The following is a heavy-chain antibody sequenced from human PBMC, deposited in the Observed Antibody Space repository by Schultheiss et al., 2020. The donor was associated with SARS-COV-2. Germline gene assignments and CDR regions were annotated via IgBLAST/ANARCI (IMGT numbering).Heavy chain of an antibody. Sequence: GGSLRLSCAASGFTFSNAWMSWVRQAPGKGLEWVSYISSSGSTIYYADSVKGRFTISRDNAKNSLYLQMNSLRAEDTAVYYCARGGYSGSYFGYYGMDVWGQGTTVTVSS. V-gene: IGHV3-11*01. CDR1: GFTFSNAW. D-gene: IGHD1-26*01. CDR3: ARGGYSGSYFGYYGMDV. CDR2: ISSSGSTI. J-gene: IGHJ6*02.